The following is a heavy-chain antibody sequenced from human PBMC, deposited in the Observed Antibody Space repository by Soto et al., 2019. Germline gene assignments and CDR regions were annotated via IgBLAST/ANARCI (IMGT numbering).Heavy chain of an antibody. CDR3: ARAPYYDSSGYYNWFDP. V-gene: IGHV4-34*01. D-gene: IGHD3-22*01. Sequence: AETLSLTCAVYGGSFSGYYWSWIRQPPGKGLEWIGEINHSGSTNYNPSLKSRVTISVDTSKNQFSLKLSSVTAADTAVYYCARAPYYDSSGYYNWFDPWGQGTLVTVSS. CDR1: GGSFSGYY. J-gene: IGHJ5*02. CDR2: INHSGST.